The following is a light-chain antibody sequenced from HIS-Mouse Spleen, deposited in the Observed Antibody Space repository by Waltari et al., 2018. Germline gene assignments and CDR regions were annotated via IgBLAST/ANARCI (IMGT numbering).Light chain of an antibody. CDR2: AAS. J-gene: IGKJ1*01. CDR3: QQLNSYPPT. Sequence: DIQLTQPRSFLSASVGDRATITCLASQGISSYLAWYQQKPGKAPKLLIYAASTLQIGAPSRFSGSGSETEFTLTISSLQPEDFATYYCQQLNSYPPTFGQGTKVEIK. V-gene: IGKV1-9*01. CDR1: QGISSY.